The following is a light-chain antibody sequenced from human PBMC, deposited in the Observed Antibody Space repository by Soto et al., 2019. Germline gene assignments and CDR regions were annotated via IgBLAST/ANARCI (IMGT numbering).Light chain of an antibody. Sequence: DIQMTQSPSSLSTSIGDRVTITCRASQRINIYLKWYRQKPGKAPELLIYSASNLQSGVASRFSGSGSGTDFTLTISGLQAEDFATYYCQQSFSTPTFGQGTRLDIK. CDR1: QRINIY. CDR2: SAS. J-gene: IGKJ5*01. CDR3: QQSFSTPT. V-gene: IGKV1-39*01.